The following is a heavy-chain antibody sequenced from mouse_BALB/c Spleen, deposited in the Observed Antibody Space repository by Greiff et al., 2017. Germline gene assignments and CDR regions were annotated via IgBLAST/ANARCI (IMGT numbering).Heavy chain of an antibody. D-gene: IGHD4-1*02. V-gene: IGHV1-69*02. CDR2: IYPSDSYT. CDR1: GYTFTSYW. CDR3: TRSTGMTAMDY. Sequence: QVQLQQPGAELVRPGASVKLSCKASGYTFTSYWINWVKQRPGQGLEWIGNIYPSDSYTNYNQKFKDKATLTVDKSSSTAYMQLSSPTSEDSAVYYCTRSTGMTAMDYWGQGTSVTVSS. J-gene: IGHJ4*01.